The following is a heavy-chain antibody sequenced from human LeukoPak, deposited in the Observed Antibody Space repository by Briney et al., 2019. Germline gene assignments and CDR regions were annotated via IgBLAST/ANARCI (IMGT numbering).Heavy chain of an antibody. CDR2: INVSGGST. CDR3: AKDQYCTSTSCYVGY. D-gene: IGHD2-2*01. Sequence: GSLRLSCAASGFTFSNYAMSWVRQAPGKGLEWVSGINVSGGSTFYADSVRGRFTISRDNSKNTLYLQMNSLRAEDTAVYYCAKDQYCTSTSCYVGYWGQGTLVTVSS. CDR1: GFTFSNYA. J-gene: IGHJ4*02. V-gene: IGHV3-23*01.